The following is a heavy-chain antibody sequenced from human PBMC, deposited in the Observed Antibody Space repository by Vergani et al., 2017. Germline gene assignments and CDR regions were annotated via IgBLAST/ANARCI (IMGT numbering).Heavy chain of an antibody. CDR2: ISSSSSTI. CDR1: GFTFSSYS. CDR3: ARSLVAGKGGY. V-gene: IGHV3-48*01. J-gene: IGHJ4*02. D-gene: IGHD6-19*01. Sequence: DVQLVESGGTQVQPGGSLRLSCTASGFTFSSYSMNWVRQAPGKGLEWVSYISSSSSTIYYADSVKGRFTISRDNAKNSLYLEMNSLRVEDTAVYFCARSLVAGKGGYWGQGTRVAVSS.